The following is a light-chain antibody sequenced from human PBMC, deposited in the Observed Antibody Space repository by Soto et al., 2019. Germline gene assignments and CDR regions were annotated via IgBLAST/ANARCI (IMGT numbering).Light chain of an antibody. V-gene: IGLV3-21*04. CDR1: NIGSKS. CDR3: QVWDSSSDHPYVV. J-gene: IGLJ2*01. CDR2: YAS. Sequence: SYELTQPPSVSVAPGKSASITCEGNNIGSKSGHWYQQKPGQAPVLVIYYASDRPSGIPERFSGSNSGNTATLTISRVEAGDEADYYCQVWDSSSDHPYVVFGGGTKLTVL.